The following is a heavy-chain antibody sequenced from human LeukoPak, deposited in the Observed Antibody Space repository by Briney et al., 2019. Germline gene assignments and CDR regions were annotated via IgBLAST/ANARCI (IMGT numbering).Heavy chain of an antibody. Sequence: ASVKVSCRASGYTFCRYAMHWVRQAPGHRLEWMGWINAGNGNTKYSQKFHGRGSITRDTSASTAYMELSSLRSEDTAVYYCAIGYCSGGSCYVFDYWGQGTLVTVSS. D-gene: IGHD2-15*01. J-gene: IGHJ4*02. CDR3: AIGYCSGGSCYVFDY. CDR1: GYTFCRYA. V-gene: IGHV1-3*01. CDR2: INAGNGNT.